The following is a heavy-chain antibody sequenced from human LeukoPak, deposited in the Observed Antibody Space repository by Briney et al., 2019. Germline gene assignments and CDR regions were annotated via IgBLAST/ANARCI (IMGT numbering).Heavy chain of an antibody. V-gene: IGHV1-18*01. D-gene: IGHD2-2*01. CDR2: ISAYNGNT. Sequence: GASVKVSCKASGYTFTSYGISWVRQAPGQGLEWMGWISAYNGNTNYAQKLQGRVTMTTDTSTSTAYMELSSLRSEDTAVYYCARVSTQVWFDPWGQGTLVTVSS. J-gene: IGHJ5*02. CDR1: GYTFTSYG. CDR3: ARVSTQVWFDP.